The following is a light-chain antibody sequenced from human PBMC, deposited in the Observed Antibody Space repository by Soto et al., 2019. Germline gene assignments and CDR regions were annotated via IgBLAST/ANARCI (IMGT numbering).Light chain of an antibody. J-gene: IGLJ1*01. CDR1: SSDVADYKF. V-gene: IGLV2-14*01. CDR3: DSYTSSGTYV. Sequence: QSALTQPASVSGSPGQSIAISCTGSSSDVADYKFVSWYQQHPGKAPKLVIYDVSSRPSGVSNRFSGSKSGNTASLTISGLQAEDEADYYCDSYTSSGTYVFGSGTKLTVL. CDR2: DVS.